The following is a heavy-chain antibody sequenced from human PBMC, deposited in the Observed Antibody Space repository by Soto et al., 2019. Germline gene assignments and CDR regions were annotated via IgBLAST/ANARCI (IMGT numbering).Heavy chain of an antibody. Sequence: GGSLRLSCAASGFTFSSYAMHWVRQAPGKGLEWVAVISYDGSNKYYADSVKGRFTISRDNSKNTLYLQMNSLRAEDTAVYYCARYSYWGQGTLVTVSS. J-gene: IGHJ4*02. V-gene: IGHV3-30-3*01. D-gene: IGHD2-21*01. CDR2: ISYDGSNK. CDR1: GFTFSSYA. CDR3: ARYSY.